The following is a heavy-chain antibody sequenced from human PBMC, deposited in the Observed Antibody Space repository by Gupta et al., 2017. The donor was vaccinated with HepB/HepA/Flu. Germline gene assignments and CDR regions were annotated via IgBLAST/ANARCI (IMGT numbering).Heavy chain of an antibody. CDR3: ARQSQYQLPHGDAFDI. Sequence: QLQLQESGPGLVKPSETLSLTCTVSGGSISSSSYYWGWIRQPPGKGLEWIGSIYYSGSTYYNPSLKSRVTISVDTSKNQFSLKLSSVTAADTAVYYCARQSQYQLPHGDAFDIWGQGTMVTVSS. D-gene: IGHD2-2*01. V-gene: IGHV4-39*01. CDR2: IYYSGST. J-gene: IGHJ3*02. CDR1: GGSISSSSYY.